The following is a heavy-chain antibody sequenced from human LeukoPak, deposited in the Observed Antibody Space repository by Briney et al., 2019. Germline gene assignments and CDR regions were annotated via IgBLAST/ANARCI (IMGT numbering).Heavy chain of an antibody. Sequence: SQTLSLTCTVSGGSISSGDYYWSWIRQPPGRGLEWIGYIYDSGSTYYNPSLKSRVTISVDTSKHQFSLKLSSVPAAETAVYYCAAYCSSTSCPFDIWGQGTMVTVSS. CDR2: IYDSGST. CDR3: AAYCSSTSCPFDI. V-gene: IGHV4-30-4*01. D-gene: IGHD2-2*01. CDR1: GGSISSGDYY. J-gene: IGHJ3*02.